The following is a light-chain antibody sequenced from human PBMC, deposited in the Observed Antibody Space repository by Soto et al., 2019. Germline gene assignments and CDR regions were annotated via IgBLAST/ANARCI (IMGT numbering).Light chain of an antibody. CDR2: GAS. CDR1: QSVSSN. V-gene: IGKV3-15*01. Sequence: EILMTQSPSTLSVSPGERATLSCRASQSVSSNLAWYQQKPGQAPRLLIYGASTRATGIPARFSGSGSGTEFTLTISSLQSGDFAVYYCHQYDSWTFGQGTKVDIK. J-gene: IGKJ1*01. CDR3: HQYDSWT.